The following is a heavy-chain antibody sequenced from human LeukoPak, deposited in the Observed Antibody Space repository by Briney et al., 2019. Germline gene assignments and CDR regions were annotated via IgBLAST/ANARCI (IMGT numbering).Heavy chain of an antibody. D-gene: IGHD3-22*01. CDR3: ARDFRIAVAGTSRYYYDSSGVY. CDR2: ISSSGSTI. CDR1: GFTFSDYY. V-gene: IGHV3-11*01. Sequence: GGSLRLSCAASGFTFSDYYMSWIRQAPGKGLEWVSYISSSGSTIYYADSVKGRLTISRDNAKNSLYLQMNSLRVEDTAVYYCARDFRIAVAGTSRYYYDSSGVYWGQGTLVTVSS. J-gene: IGHJ4*02.